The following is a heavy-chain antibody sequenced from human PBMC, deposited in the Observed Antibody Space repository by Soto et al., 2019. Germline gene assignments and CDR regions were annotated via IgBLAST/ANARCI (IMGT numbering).Heavy chain of an antibody. CDR1: GGSINNHY. D-gene: IGHD7-27*01. CDR3: TRANWYSEY. Sequence: QVQLQESGPGLVKPSETLSLTCTVSGGSINNHYWSWIRQPPGKGLEWLGYVYYNGITNYNPSLKSRGTMSVDTSKNQWSLNLTSLTASDTAIYYCTRANWYSEYWGQGTLVTVSS. V-gene: IGHV4-59*11. J-gene: IGHJ4*02. CDR2: VYYNGIT.